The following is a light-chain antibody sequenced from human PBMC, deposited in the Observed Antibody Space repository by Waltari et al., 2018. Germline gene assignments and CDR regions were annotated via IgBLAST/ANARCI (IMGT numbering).Light chain of an antibody. V-gene: IGKV1-5*03. CDR3: QQCNTYS. J-gene: IGKJ1*01. CDR2: KAS. Sequence: DIQMTQSPSTLSASVGDRVTITCRASQSNNSWLAWYQQKPGKAPKLLIYKASTLESGVPSRFSGSGSGTEFTLTISGLQPDDFATYYCQQCNTYSFGQGTKVEIK. CDR1: QSNNSW.